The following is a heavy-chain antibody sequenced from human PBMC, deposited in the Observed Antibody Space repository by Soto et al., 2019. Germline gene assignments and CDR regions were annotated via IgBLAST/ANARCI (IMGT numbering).Heavy chain of an antibody. Sequence: TLSLTCTVSGGSISSGGYYWSWIRQHPGKGLEERGGIYYSGSTYYNPSLKSRVTISVDTSKNQFSLRLSSVTAADTAVFYCARGFPTGGYHNGNWFDPWGQGTLVTVSS. CDR2: IYYSGST. CDR1: GGSISSGGYY. D-gene: IGHD1-26*01. CDR3: ARGFPTGGYHNGNWFDP. V-gene: IGHV4-31*03. J-gene: IGHJ5*02.